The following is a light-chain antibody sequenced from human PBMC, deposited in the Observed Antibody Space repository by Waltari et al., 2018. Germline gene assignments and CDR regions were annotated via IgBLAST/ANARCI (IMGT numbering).Light chain of an antibody. CDR3: SSCSYAPTTTVI. Sequence: QSALTQPASVSGSPGQSLTISCTGSHTDVGAYGAVSWYQNPPGKAPKLIIYEVTNRPSGISNRFSASKSDDTASLTISGLQAEDEATYYCSSCSYAPTTTVIFGGGTKVTVL. J-gene: IGLJ2*01. V-gene: IGLV2-14*01. CDR1: HTDVGAYGA. CDR2: EVT.